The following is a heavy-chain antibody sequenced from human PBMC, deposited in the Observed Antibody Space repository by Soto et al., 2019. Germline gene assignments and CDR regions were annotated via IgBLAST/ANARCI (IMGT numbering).Heavy chain of an antibody. Sequence: SVKVSCKASGGTFSSYAISWVRQAPGQGLEWMGGIIPIFGTANYAQKFQGRVTITADESTSTAYMELSSLRSEDTAVYYCAKKAPRGYSGYDFSYYYYCGMDVWGQGTTVTVSS. CDR1: GGTFSSYA. D-gene: IGHD5-12*01. CDR3: AKKAPRGYSGYDFSYYYYCGMDV. J-gene: IGHJ6*02. CDR2: IIPIFGTA. V-gene: IGHV1-69*13.